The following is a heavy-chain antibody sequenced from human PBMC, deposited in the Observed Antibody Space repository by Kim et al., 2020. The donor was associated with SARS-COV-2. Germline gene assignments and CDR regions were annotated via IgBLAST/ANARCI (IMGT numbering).Heavy chain of an antibody. CDR2: IIPIFGTA. V-gene: IGHV1-69*13. CDR3: AREDCSGGSCSEAYYYYYGMDV. CDR1: GGTLSSYA. J-gene: IGHJ6*02. Sequence: SVKVSCKASGGTLSSYAISWVRQSPGQGLEWMGGIIPIFGTANYAQKFQGRVTITADESTSTAYMELSSLRSEDTAVYYCAREDCSGGSCSEAYYYYYGMDVWGQGTTVTVSS. D-gene: IGHD2-15*01.